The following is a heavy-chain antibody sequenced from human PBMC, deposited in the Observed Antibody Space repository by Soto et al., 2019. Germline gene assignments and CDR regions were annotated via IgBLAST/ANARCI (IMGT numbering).Heavy chain of an antibody. Sequence: SVKVSCKASAGTFSSYTISWVRQAPGQGLEWMGRIIPILGIANYAQKFQGRVTITADKSTSTAYMELSSLRSEDTAVYYCGLSNTSYYYYMDVWGKGTTVTVSS. CDR1: AGTFSSYT. V-gene: IGHV1-69*02. CDR2: IIPILGIA. J-gene: IGHJ6*03. CDR3: GLSNTSYYYYMDV. D-gene: IGHD3-16*02.